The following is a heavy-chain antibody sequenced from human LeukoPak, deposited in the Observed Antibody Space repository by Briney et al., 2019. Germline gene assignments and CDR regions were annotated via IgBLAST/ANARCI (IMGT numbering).Heavy chain of an antibody. V-gene: IGHV3-53*01. J-gene: IGHJ4*02. CDR3: ARGIAAAGTWEYYFDY. CDR1: GFTVSSNY. Sequence: GGSLRLSCAASGFTVSSNYMSWVRQAPGKGLEWVSVIYSGGSTYYADSVKGRFTISRDNSKNTLYLQMNSLRAEDTAVYYCARGIAAAGTWEYYFDYWGQGTLVTVFS. CDR2: IYSGGST. D-gene: IGHD6-13*01.